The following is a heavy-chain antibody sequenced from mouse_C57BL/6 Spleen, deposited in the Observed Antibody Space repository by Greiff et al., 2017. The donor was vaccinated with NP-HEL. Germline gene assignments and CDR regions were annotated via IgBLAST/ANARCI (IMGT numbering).Heavy chain of an antibody. CDR1: GFTFSDYG. Sequence: EVMLVESGGGLVKPGGSLKLSCAASGFTFSDYGMHWVRQAPEKGLEWVAYISSGSSTIYYADTVKGRFTISRDNAKNTLFLQMTSLRSEDTAMYYCARPGSSYGAAMDYWGQGTSVTVSS. V-gene: IGHV5-17*01. CDR2: ISSGSSTI. D-gene: IGHD1-1*01. CDR3: ARPGSSYGAAMDY. J-gene: IGHJ4*01.